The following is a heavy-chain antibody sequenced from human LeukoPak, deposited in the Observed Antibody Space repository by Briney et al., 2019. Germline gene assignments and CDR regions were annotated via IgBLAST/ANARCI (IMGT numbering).Heavy chain of an antibody. J-gene: IGHJ4*02. D-gene: IGHD4-17*01. CDR1: GFTFSSYA. CDR3: ARVRDYGDYYFDY. Sequence: PGGSLRLSCAASGFTFSSYAMSWVRQAPGKGLEWVSAISGTGGSTYYADSVKGRFTISRDNSKYTLYLQMNSLTAEDTAVSYCARVRDYGDYYFDYWGQGTLVTVSS. V-gene: IGHV3-23*01. CDR2: ISGTGGST.